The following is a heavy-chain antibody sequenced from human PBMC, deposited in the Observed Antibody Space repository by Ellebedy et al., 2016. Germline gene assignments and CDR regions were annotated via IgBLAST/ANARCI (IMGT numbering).Heavy chain of an antibody. J-gene: IGHJ4*02. Sequence: GGSLRLSXAVSGFTFSRHAMHWVRQAPGKGLEWVAIISHDASNEYYADSVKGRFTISRDNPNNTLSLQMNGLRTEDTAVYYCARDAPYCSGGSCFDYWGQGTLVTVSS. CDR2: ISHDASNE. CDR1: GFTFSRHA. D-gene: IGHD2-15*01. V-gene: IGHV3-30-3*01. CDR3: ARDAPYCSGGSCFDY.